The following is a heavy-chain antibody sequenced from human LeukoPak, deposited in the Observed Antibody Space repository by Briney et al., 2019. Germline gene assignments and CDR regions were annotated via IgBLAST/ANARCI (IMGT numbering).Heavy chain of an antibody. D-gene: IGHD3-22*01. CDR3: ARASSRRGFLDY. CDR2: INQDGTEK. Sequence: PGGSLRLSCAVSGFTFSNSWMSWVRQAPGKGLEWVANINQDGTEKYYVDSARGRFTISRDNAKNSLYLQMSSLRAEDTAVYYCARASSRRGFLDYWGQGILVTVSS. V-gene: IGHV3-7*03. J-gene: IGHJ4*02. CDR1: GFTFSNSW.